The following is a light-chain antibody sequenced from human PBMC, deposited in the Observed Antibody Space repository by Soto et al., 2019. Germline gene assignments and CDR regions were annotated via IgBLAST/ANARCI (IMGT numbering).Light chain of an antibody. Sequence: HSALTQPASVSGSPGQSITISCTGTSSNVGSYKLVSWYQQHPGKAPKLMIFEVNKRPSGVSNRFSGSKSVNTASLTISGLKVEDEADYYCCSSGGSPTYVFGTGTKLTVL. CDR1: SSNVGSYKL. CDR3: CSSGGSPTYV. J-gene: IGLJ1*01. V-gene: IGLV2-23*02. CDR2: EVN.